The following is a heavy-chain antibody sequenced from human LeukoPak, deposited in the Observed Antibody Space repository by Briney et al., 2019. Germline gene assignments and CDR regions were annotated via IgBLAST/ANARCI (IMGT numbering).Heavy chain of an antibody. V-gene: IGHV3-11*04. CDR1: GLTFSDYY. D-gene: IGHD3-3*01. Sequence: GGSLRLACAASGLTFSDYYMGWIRQARGRGLEWVSHISSSGSTIYYADSEGGRFTISRDNAKNSLYLQMNSLRAEDTAVYYCASDRTEWIFGVVIRPKNAFDIWGQGTMVTVSS. CDR2: ISSSGSTI. J-gene: IGHJ3*02. CDR3: ASDRTEWIFGVVIRPKNAFDI.